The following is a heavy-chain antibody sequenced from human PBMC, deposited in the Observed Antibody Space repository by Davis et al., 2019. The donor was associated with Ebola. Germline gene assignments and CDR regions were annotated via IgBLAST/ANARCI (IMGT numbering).Heavy chain of an antibody. J-gene: IGHJ6*02. CDR3: ARARITMVQGVKGRHNYYYYGMDV. Sequence: GESLRLSCAASGFTFSSYSMNWVRQAPGKGLEWVSSISSSSSYIYYADSVKGRFTISRDNAKNSLYLQMNSLRAEDTAVYYCARARITMVQGVKGRHNYYYYGMDVWGQGTTVTVSS. D-gene: IGHD3-10*01. CDR2: ISSSSSYI. V-gene: IGHV3-21*01. CDR1: GFTFSSYS.